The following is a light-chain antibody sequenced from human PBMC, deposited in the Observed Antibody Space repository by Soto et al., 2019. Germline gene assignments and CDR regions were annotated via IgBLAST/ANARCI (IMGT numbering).Light chain of an antibody. CDR2: AAS. CDR3: QQSYSTPWT. CDR1: QSISSY. Sequence: DIQMTQSPSSLSASVGDRVTITCRASQSISSYLNWYQQKPGKAPKLLMYAASTLQSGVPSRFSGSRSGTDFTLTISSLQPEDFATYDCQQSYSTPWTFGQGTKVEIK. J-gene: IGKJ1*01. V-gene: IGKV1-39*01.